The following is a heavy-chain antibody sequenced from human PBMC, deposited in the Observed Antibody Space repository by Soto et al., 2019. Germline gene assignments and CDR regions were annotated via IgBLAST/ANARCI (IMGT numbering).Heavy chain of an antibody. D-gene: IGHD3-10*01. V-gene: IGHV3-30*18. CDR3: AKDLSSGNYGSGSYYTTYYYYGMDV. J-gene: IGHJ6*02. CDR1: GFTFSSYG. CDR2: ISYDGSNK. Sequence: GGSLRLSCAASGFTFSSYGMHWVRQAPGKGLEWVAVISYDGSNKYYADSVKGRFTISRDNSKNTLYLQMNSLRAEDTAVYYCAKDLSSGNYGSGSYYTTYYYYGMDVWGQGTTVTVSS.